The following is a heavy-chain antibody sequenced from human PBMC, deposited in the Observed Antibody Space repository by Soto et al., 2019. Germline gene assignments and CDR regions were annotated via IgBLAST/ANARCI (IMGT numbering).Heavy chain of an antibody. J-gene: IGHJ3*02. D-gene: IGHD3-22*01. V-gene: IGHV3-33*01. CDR2: IWYDGSNK. CDR3: ARRIPSSGYYHDAFDI. CDR1: GFTFSSYG. Sequence: PGGSLRLSCAASGFTFSSYGMHWVRQAPGKGLEWVAVIWYDGSNKYYADSVKGRFTISRDNSKNTLYLQMNSLRAEDTAVYYCARRIPSSGYYHDAFDIWGQGTMVTVSS.